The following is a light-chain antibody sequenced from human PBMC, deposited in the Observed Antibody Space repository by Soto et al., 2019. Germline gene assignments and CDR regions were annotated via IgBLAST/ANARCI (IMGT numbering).Light chain of an antibody. CDR3: CSYAGSSTLV. CDR1: SSDVGSYNL. Sequence: QSALTQPASVSGSPGQSIPISCTGTSSDVGSYNLVSWYQQHPGKAPKLMIYEGSKRPSGVSNRCSGSKSGNTASLTISGLQDEDEADYYCCSYAGSSTLVFGGGTKLTVL. J-gene: IGLJ2*01. CDR2: EGS. V-gene: IGLV2-23*01.